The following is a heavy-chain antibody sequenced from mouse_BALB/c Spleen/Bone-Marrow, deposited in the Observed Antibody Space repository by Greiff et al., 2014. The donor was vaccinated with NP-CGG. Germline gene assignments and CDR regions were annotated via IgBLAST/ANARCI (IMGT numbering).Heavy chain of an antibody. J-gene: IGHJ4*01. CDR1: GYSITSGYS. D-gene: IGHD2-3*01. Sequence: EVKLVESGPDLVKPSQSLSLTCTVTGYSITSGYSWHWIRQFPGNKLEWVDYIHYSGTTNYNPSLKSRITITRDTSKNQFFLQLNSVTSDDTATYYCARQNDGYLYYAMDYWGQGTSVTVSS. CDR2: IHYSGTT. V-gene: IGHV3-1*02. CDR3: ARQNDGYLYYAMDY.